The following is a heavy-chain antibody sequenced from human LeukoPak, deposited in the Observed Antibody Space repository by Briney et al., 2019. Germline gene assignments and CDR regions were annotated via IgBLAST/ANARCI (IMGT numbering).Heavy chain of an antibody. J-gene: IGHJ3*02. CDR3: ARAYSLDAFDI. V-gene: IGHV3-48*04. D-gene: IGHD2-15*01. CDR2: ISSSSSTI. CDR1: GFTFSSYS. Sequence: TGGSLRLSCAASGFTFSSYSMNWVRQAPGKGLEWVSYISSSSSTIYYADSVKGRFTISRDNAKNSLYLQMNSLRAEDTAVYYCARAYSLDAFDIWGQGTMVTVSS.